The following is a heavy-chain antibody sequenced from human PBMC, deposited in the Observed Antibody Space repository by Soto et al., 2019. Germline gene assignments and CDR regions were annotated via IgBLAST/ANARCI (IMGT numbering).Heavy chain of an antibody. CDR3: ERRSVVVVASGGNWFEP. V-gene: IGHV5-51*01. CDR1: GYSFTSYW. CDR2: IYPGDSDT. Sequence: GESLKSSFHGSGYSFTSYWIGWVRQMPGKVLELMGIIYPGDSDTRYSPSFQGQVTISADKSISTAYLQWSSLKASDTAMYYCERRSVVVVASGGNWFEPWGQGTLVTVSS. D-gene: IGHD2-15*01. J-gene: IGHJ5*02.